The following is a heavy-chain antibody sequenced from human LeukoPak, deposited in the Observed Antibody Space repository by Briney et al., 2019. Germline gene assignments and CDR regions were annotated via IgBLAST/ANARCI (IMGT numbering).Heavy chain of an antibody. D-gene: IGHD3-10*01. CDR3: AKDGYYGSGSYYDY. CDR1: GFTFSSYA. Sequence: GGSLRLSCAASGFTFSSYAMSWVRQAPGKGLEWVSAISGSGGSTYYADSVKGRFTISRDNSKNTLYLQMNSLRAEDTAVYYCAKDGYYGSGSYYDYWGQGTLVTVSS. V-gene: IGHV3-23*01. J-gene: IGHJ4*02. CDR2: ISGSGGST.